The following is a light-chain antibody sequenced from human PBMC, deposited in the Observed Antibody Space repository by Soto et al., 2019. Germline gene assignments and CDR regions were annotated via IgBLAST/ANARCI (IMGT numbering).Light chain of an antibody. J-gene: IGKJ4*01. Sequence: DIVMTQSPDSLAVSLGERATINCKSSQSLLFSTNNKNYLAWYQQKLGQPPKLLIYWASARETGVPDRFSGSGSETNFTLTISSLQAEDVAVYYCQQYFATPLTFGGGTKVDIK. CDR3: QQYFATPLT. CDR2: WAS. CDR1: QSLLFSTNNKNY. V-gene: IGKV4-1*01.